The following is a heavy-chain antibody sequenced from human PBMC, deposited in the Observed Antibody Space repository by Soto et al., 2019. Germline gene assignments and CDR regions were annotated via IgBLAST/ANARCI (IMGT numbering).Heavy chain of an antibody. CDR3: ARFVEQSDGHDY. V-gene: IGHV1-69*01. CDR2: IIPIFGTA. J-gene: IGHJ4*02. CDR1: GGTFSSYA. D-gene: IGHD6-19*01. Sequence: QVQLVQSGAEVKKPGSSVKVSCKASGGTFSSYAISWVRQAPGQGLEWMGGIIPIFGTATYAQKFQGRVTITADESTSTAYMELSSIRSEDTAAYYCARFVEQSDGHDYWGQGTLVTVSS.